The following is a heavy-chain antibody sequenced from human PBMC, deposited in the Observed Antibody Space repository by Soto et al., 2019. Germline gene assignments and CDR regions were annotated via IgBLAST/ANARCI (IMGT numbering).Heavy chain of an antibody. CDR3: AKDIQLWPHLYYFDY. D-gene: IGHD5-18*01. CDR1: GFTFSSYG. J-gene: IGHJ4*02. CDR2: ISYDGSNK. V-gene: IGHV3-30*18. Sequence: PGGSLRLSCAASGFTFSSYGMHWVRQAPGKGLEWVAVISYDGSNKYYADSVKGRFTISRDNSKNTLYLQMNSLRAEDTAVYYCAKDIQLWPHLYYFDYWGQGTLVTVSS.